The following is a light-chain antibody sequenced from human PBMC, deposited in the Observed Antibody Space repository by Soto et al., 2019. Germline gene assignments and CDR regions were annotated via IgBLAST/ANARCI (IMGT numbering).Light chain of an antibody. Sequence: EIVLTQSPGTLSLSPVERATLSCRASQSVGSSYLAWYQQKPGQAPRLLIYGTSSRATGIPGRFSGSGSGTDFTLTISSLEPEDFAVYYCQQRSNWLSITFGQGTRLEIK. V-gene: IGKV3D-20*02. CDR3: QQRSNWLSIT. CDR2: GTS. J-gene: IGKJ5*01. CDR1: QSVGSSY.